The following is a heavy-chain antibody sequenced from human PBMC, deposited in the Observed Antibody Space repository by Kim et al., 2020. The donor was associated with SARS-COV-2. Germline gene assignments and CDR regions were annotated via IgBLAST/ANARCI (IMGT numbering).Heavy chain of an antibody. J-gene: IGHJ6*02. Sequence: YSPSFQGQVTISADKSISTAYLQWSSRKASDTAMYYCATRAAGPPYGMDVWGQGTTVTVSS. V-gene: IGHV5-51*01. CDR3: ATRAAGPPYGMDV. D-gene: IGHD6-13*01.